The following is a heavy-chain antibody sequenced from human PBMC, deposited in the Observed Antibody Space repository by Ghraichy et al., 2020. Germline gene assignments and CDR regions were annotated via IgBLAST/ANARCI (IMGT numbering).Heavy chain of an antibody. V-gene: IGHV4-59*01. J-gene: IGHJ4*02. CDR2: IYYSGST. D-gene: IGHD5-12*01. CDR3: ARVCGRIYYVFDY. CDR1: GGSISSYY. Sequence: SDTLSLTCTVSGGSISSYYWSWIRQPPGKGLEWIGYIYYSGSTNYNPSLKSRVTISVDTSKNQFSLKLTSVTAADTAVYYCARVCGRIYYVFDYWGQGTLLTVSS.